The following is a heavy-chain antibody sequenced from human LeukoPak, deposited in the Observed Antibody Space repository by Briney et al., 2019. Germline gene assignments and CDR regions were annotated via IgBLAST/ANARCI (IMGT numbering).Heavy chain of an antibody. Sequence: SETLSLTCTVSGGSMSSFYWSWIRQPAGKGLEWIGRTYGSGTTNYNPALQSRVTMSVDTSKRQFSLKLTSVTAADTAIYYCAKDGSSWPFFESWGQGTPVTVSS. V-gene: IGHV4-4*07. CDR3: AKDGSSWPFFES. D-gene: IGHD6-13*01. J-gene: IGHJ4*02. CDR2: TYGSGTT. CDR1: GGSMSSFY.